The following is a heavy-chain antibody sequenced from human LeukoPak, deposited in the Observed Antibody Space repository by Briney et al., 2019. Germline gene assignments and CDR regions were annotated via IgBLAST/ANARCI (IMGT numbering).Heavy chain of an antibody. Sequence: ASVKVSCKASGYTFTSYGISWVRQAPGQGLEWMGWISAYNGNTNYAQKLQGRVTMTTDTSTSTAYMELRSLRSDDTAVYYCARDLYGSGSYHSPPADCWGQGTLVTVSS. CDR1: GYTFTSYG. V-gene: IGHV1-18*01. CDR3: ARDLYGSGSYHSPPADC. J-gene: IGHJ4*02. CDR2: ISAYNGNT. D-gene: IGHD3-10*01.